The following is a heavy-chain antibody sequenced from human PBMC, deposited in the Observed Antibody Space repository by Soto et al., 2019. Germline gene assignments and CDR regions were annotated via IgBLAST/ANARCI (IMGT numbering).Heavy chain of an antibody. D-gene: IGHD2-15*01. V-gene: IGHV4-39*01. CDR2: ISYSGST. CDR1: GGSVSSSSYY. J-gene: IGHJ4*02. Sequence: QLQLQESGPGLVKPSETLSLTCTVSGGSVSSSSYYWGWIRQPPGKGLEWIGSISYSGSTYYNPSLKSRVTISVDTSKNQFSLKLSSVPAADTAVYDCARDGGPSFDYWGQGTLVTVSS. CDR3: ARDGGPSFDY.